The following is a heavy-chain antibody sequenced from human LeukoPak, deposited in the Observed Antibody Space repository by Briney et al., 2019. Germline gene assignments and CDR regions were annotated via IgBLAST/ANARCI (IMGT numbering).Heavy chain of an antibody. Sequence: SETLSLTCTVSGGSVSSGSYYWSWIRQPPGKGLEWIGYIYYSGSTNYNPSLKSRVTISVDTSKNQFSLKLSSVTAADTAVYYCARGVFFGSTNFNWFDPWGQGTLVTVSS. CDR1: GGSVSSGSYY. V-gene: IGHV4-61*01. J-gene: IGHJ5*02. CDR3: ARGVFFGSTNFNWFDP. CDR2: IYYSGST. D-gene: IGHD2-2*01.